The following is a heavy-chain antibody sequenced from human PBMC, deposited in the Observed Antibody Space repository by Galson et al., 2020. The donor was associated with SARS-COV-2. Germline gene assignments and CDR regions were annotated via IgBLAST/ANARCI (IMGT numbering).Heavy chain of an antibody. Sequence: YLNSIPQSPRKGLERIGHIHSTESTNYNPSLRSRVTISEDTSKNLLTLKLSSVNATYTATYYCARQGVVRSFDVWGQGTKVTVFS. CDR2: IHSTEST. J-gene: IGHJ3*01. V-gene: IGHV4-59*08. CDR3: ARQGVVRSFDV. D-gene: IGHD3-10*01. CDR1: Y.